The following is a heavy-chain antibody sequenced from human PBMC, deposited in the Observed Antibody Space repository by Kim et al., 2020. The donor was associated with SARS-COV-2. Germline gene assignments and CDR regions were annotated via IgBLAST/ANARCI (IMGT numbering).Heavy chain of an antibody. CDR3: EREGYSRGGRDGYYFDY. J-gene: IGHJ4*02. CDR1: GFTVSSNY. V-gene: IGHV3-53*01. CDR2: IYSGGST. D-gene: IGHD6-13*01. Sequence: GGSLRLSCAASGFTVSSNYMSWVRQAPGKGLEWVSVIYSGGSTYYSDSVKGRFTISRDNSKNTLYLQMNSLRAEDTAVYYCEREGYSRGGRDGYYFDYWGQGTLVTVSS.